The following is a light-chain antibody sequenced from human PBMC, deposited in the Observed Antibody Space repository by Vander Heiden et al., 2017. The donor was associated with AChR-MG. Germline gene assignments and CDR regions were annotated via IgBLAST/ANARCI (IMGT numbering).Light chain of an antibody. CDR2: KAS. Sequence: DIQMTQSPSTLSASVGDRVTITCRASQSISSWLAWYQQKPGKAPKLLIYKASSLESGVPSRFSGSGSGTEFTLTISSLQPDDFATYYCHQYNSYFSYSFGQGTKLEIK. V-gene: IGKV1-5*03. J-gene: IGKJ2*03. CDR3: HQYNSYFSYS. CDR1: QSISSW.